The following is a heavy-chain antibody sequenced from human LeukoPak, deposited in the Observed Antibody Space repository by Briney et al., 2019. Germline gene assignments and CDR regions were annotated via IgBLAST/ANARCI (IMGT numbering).Heavy chain of an antibody. D-gene: IGHD3-10*01. CDR3: TRDTSYYGSGSYDY. V-gene: IGHV3-23*01. Sequence: GGSLRLSCAASRFTYSSYAMSWVREAPGQGLEWVSGISGSGASTYYADSVKGRFTSARDNSENTLYLQMSSLRAEDTAVYYCTRDTSYYGSGSYDYWGQGTLVTVSS. CDR1: RFTYSSYA. J-gene: IGHJ4*02. CDR2: ISGSGAST.